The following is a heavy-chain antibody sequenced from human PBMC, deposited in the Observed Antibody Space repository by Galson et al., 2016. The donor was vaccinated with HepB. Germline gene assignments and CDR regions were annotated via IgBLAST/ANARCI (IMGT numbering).Heavy chain of an antibody. V-gene: IGHV3-11*06. D-gene: IGHD3-10*01. CDR3: ARDHNTMFRGGFEY. CDR2: ISSSSTYT. CDR1: GISFSDYY. Sequence: SLRLSCAASGISFSDYYVSWIRQAPGKGLEWISSISSSSTYTQYADSGKGRFTIYRDNPKNSLYLQMNNLSAEDTAVYFCARDHNTMFRGGFEYWGQGTLVTVSA. J-gene: IGHJ4*02.